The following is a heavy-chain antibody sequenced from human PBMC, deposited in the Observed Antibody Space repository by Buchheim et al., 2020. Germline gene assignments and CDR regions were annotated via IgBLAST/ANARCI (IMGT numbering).Heavy chain of an antibody. Sequence: QVQLQESGPGLVKPSGTLSLTCGVSGGSITTNNWWTWVRQPPGKGLEWIGEIYHSGTTYYNPSLKSRVPISLDTSKNLFSLSLNSVTAADSAVYFCARLMAHSSLSRRYFDFWGQGTL. J-gene: IGHJ4*02. D-gene: IGHD6-6*01. CDR3: ARLMAHSSLSRRYFDF. V-gene: IGHV4-4*02. CDR2: IYHSGTT. CDR1: GGSITTNNW.